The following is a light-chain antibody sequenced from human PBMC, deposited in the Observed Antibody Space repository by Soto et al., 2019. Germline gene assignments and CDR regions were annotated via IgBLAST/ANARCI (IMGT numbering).Light chain of an antibody. V-gene: IGLV1-40*01. CDR3: QSYASSLSGLV. Sequence: QSVLTQPPSVSGAPGQRVTISCTGSSSNIGAGYDVHWYQQLPGTAPKLLIYGNSNRPSGVPDRFSGSKSGTSASLAITGLQAEDEADYYRQSYASSLSGLVFGGGAEVTVL. CDR1: SSNIGAGYD. CDR2: GNS. J-gene: IGLJ2*01.